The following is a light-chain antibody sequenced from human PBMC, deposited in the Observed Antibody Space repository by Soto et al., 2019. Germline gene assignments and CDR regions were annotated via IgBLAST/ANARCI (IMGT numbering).Light chain of an antibody. J-gene: IGLJ2*01. V-gene: IGLV2-11*01. Sequence: QSALTQPPSVSGSPGQSVTISCTGTSSDVGGYDYVSWYQQHPGKAPKLLIYDVTKRPSGVSARFSGSKSGTSASLAISGLQSEDEADYYCAAWDDSLNGVVFGGGTKVTVL. CDR3: AAWDDSLNGVV. CDR2: DVT. CDR1: SSDVGGYDY.